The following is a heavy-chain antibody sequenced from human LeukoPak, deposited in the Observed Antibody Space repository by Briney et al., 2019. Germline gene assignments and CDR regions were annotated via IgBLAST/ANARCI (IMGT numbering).Heavy chain of an antibody. J-gene: IGHJ4*02. V-gene: IGHV3-66*02. CDR2: IYSGGST. CDR1: GFTVSSNY. CDR3: ARDEVGASGASIDY. D-gene: IGHD3-10*01. Sequence: GGSLRLSCAASGFTVSSNYMSWVRQAPGKGLEGVSVIYSGGSTYYADSVKGRFTISRDNSKNTLYLQMNSLRAEDTAVYYCARDEVGASGASIDYWGQGTLVTVSS.